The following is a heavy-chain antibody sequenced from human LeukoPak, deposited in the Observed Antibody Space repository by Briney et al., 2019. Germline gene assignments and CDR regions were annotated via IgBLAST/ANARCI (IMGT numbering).Heavy chain of an antibody. Sequence: SVKVSCKASGGTFSSYAISWVRQAPGQGLEWMGGIIPIFGTANYAQQFQGRVTITTDESTSTAYMELSSLRSEDTAVYYCARGTGGFNWNYRYMDVWGKGTTVTVSS. CDR1: GGTFSSYA. CDR2: IIPIFGTA. J-gene: IGHJ6*03. D-gene: IGHD1-7*01. V-gene: IGHV1-69*05. CDR3: ARGTGGFNWNYRYMDV.